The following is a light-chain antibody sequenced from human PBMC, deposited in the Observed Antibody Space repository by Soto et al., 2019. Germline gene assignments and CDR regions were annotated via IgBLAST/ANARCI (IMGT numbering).Light chain of an antibody. V-gene: IGKV3-20*01. CDR3: QQYASSPLT. CDR2: GAS. Sequence: EIVMTQSPATLSVSPGERLTLSCRASQSVNSNLAWYQQKPGHAPRLLIHGASNRATGIPDRISGSGSETDFTLIISRLEPEDFAVYYCQQYASSPLTFGGGTKVEIK. J-gene: IGKJ4*01. CDR1: QSVNSN.